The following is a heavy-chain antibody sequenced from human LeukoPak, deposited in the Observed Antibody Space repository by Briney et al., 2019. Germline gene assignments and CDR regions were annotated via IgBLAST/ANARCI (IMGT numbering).Heavy chain of an antibody. D-gene: IGHD7-27*01. J-gene: IGHJ4*02. CDR1: GFTFSSYA. CDR3: AKDLNWGGR. Sequence: PGGSLRLSCAASGFTFSSYAMHWVRQAPGKGLEWVSGISGSGVTDYSDSVKGRFTISRDNSKNTLYLQMNSLRAEDTAVYYCAKDLNWGGRWGQGTLVTVSS. CDR2: ISGSGVT. V-gene: IGHV3-23*01.